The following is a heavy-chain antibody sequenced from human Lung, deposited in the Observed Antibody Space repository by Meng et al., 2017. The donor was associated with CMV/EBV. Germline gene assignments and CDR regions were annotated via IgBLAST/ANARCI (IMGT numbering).Heavy chain of an antibody. J-gene: IGHJ4*02. D-gene: IGHD6-19*01. Sequence: QGQLKGPGPGLVKPSGTLSLTCAVSGGSISSSNWWSWVRQPPGKGLEWIGEIYHSGSTNYNPSLKSRVTISVDKSKNQFSLKLSSVTAADTAVYYCASFPPPGKQWLVTDYWGQGTLVTVSS. CDR3: ASFPPPGKQWLVTDY. CDR2: IYHSGST. CDR1: GGSISSSNW. V-gene: IGHV4-4*02.